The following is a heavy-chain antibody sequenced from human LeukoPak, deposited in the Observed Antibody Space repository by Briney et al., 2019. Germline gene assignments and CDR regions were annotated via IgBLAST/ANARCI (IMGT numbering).Heavy chain of an antibody. V-gene: IGHV3-48*03. J-gene: IGHJ4*02. CDR3: AREFSSWYRWFDY. CDR1: GFTFSSYE. D-gene: IGHD6-13*01. Sequence: GGSLRLSCAASGFTFSSYEMNWVRQAPGKGLEWVSYISSSGSTIYYADSVKGRFTISRDNAKNSLYLQMNSLRAEDTAVHYCAREFSSWYRWFDYWGQGTLVTVSS. CDR2: ISSSGSTI.